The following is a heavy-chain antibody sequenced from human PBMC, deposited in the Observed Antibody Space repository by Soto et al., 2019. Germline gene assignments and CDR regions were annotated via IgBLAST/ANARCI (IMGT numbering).Heavy chain of an antibody. V-gene: IGHV1-69*13. Sequence: GASVKVSCKASGGTFSSYAISWVRQAPGQGLEWMGGIIPIFGTANYAQKFQGRVTITADESTSTAYMELSSLRSEDTAVYYCARDGGSYDYYYYGMDVWGQGTTVTVSS. CDR3: ARDGGSYDYYYYGMDV. J-gene: IGHJ6*02. CDR2: IIPIFGTA. CDR1: GGTFSSYA. D-gene: IGHD1-26*01.